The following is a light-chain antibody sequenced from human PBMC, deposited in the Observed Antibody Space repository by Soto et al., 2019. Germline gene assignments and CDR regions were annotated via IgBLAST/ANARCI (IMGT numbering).Light chain of an antibody. CDR3: QQYYTYWHM. CDR2: DAS. V-gene: IGKV1-5*01. Sequence: DIQMTQSPSTLSASVGDRVIITCRASQSISDYLAWYQQKPGKDPKLLIYDASNLESGVPSTFSGSGSGTEFTLTISSLQPDDFSTYYCQQYYTYWHMFGQGTRVEIK. CDR1: QSISDY. J-gene: IGKJ1*01.